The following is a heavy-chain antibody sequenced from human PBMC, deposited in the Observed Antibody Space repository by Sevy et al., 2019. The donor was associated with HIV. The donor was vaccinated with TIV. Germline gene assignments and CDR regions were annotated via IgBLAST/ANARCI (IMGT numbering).Heavy chain of an antibody. D-gene: IGHD6-13*01. CDR2: INPNSGGT. V-gene: IGHV1-2*02. J-gene: IGHJ5*02. CDR3: ARVRPSIAAAGTGWFDP. Sequence: ASVKVSCKASGYTFTGYYMHWVRQAPGQGLEWMGWINPNSGGTNYAQKFQGRVTMTRDTSISPAYWELSRLRSDDTAVYYCARVRPSIAAAGTGWFDPWGQGTLVTVSS. CDR1: GYTFTGYY.